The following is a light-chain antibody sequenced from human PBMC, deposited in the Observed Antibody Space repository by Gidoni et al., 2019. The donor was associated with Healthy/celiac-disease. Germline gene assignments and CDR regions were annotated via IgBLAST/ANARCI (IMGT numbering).Light chain of an antibody. J-gene: IGKJ4*01. V-gene: IGKV1-33*01. CDR1: QDISNF. CDR2: DAS. CDR3: QQYDNLPLT. Sequence: DIQLTQSPSSLSASVGDRVTITCQASQDISNFLKWYQHKPGKAPKLLIYDASNLETGVPSRFSGSGSVTDFTFTISSLQPEDIATYYCQQYDNLPLTFGGGTKVEIK.